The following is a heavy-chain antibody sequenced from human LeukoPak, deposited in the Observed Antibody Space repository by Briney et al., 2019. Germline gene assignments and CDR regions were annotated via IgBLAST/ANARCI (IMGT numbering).Heavy chain of an antibody. CDR1: GFIFSSYA. CDR3: ARVAALGYCSGGSCYWIDY. CDR2: ISYDGSNE. D-gene: IGHD2-15*01. Sequence: GGSLRLSCAASGFIFSSYAMHWVRQAPGKGLEWVAVISYDGSNEYYADSVKGRFTISRDNSKNTLYLRMNSLRTEDTAVYYCARVAALGYCSGGSCYWIDYWGQGTLVTVSS. V-gene: IGHV3-30-3*01. J-gene: IGHJ4*02.